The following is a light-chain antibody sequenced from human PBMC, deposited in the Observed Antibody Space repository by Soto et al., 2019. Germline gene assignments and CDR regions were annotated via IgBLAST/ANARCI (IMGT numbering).Light chain of an antibody. Sequence: QSALTQPPSASGSPGQSVTISCTGTSSDVGGYYSVSWYQHHPGQAPKLMIYEVTTRPSGVPDRFSGSKSGSTASLTVSGLQADDEADYYCSSYAGSTKLAVFGTGTKVTVL. CDR2: EVT. V-gene: IGLV2-8*01. CDR1: SSDVGGYYS. J-gene: IGLJ1*01. CDR3: SSYAGSTKLAV.